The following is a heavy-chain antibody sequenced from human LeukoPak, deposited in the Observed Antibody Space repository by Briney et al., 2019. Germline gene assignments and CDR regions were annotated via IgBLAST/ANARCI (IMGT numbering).Heavy chain of an antibody. CDR1: GGSNSSYY. CDR2: IYYSGST. Sequence: PSETLSLXCTVSGGSNSSYYWSWIRRPPGKGLEWIGYIYYSGSTNYNPSLKSRVTISVDTSKNQFSLKLSSVTAADTAVYYCARDVLSGFDYWGQGTLVTVSS. CDR3: ARDVLSGFDY. J-gene: IGHJ4*02. D-gene: IGHD3-16*01. V-gene: IGHV4-59*01.